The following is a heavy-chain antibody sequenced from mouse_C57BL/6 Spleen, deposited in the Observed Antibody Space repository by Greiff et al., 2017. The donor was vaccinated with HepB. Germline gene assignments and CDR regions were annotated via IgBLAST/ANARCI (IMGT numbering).Heavy chain of an antibody. Sequence: VQLQQSGAELVRPGTSVKVSCKASGYAFTNYLIEWVKQRPGQGLEWIGVINPGSGGTNYNEKFKGKATLTADKSSSTAYMQLSSLTSEDSAVYFCASEGAQATFWFAYWGQGTLVTVSA. CDR3: ASEGAQATFWFAY. CDR1: GYAFTNYL. V-gene: IGHV1-54*01. D-gene: IGHD3-2*02. J-gene: IGHJ3*01. CDR2: INPGSGGT.